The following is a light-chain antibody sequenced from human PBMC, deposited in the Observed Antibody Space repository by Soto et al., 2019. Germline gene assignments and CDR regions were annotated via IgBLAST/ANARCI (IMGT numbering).Light chain of an antibody. CDR1: TSDVGGYNY. J-gene: IGLJ1*01. CDR3: SSYSSSTARV. Sequence: QSALTQPASVSESPGQSITISCTGTTSDVGGYNYVSWYQQHPAKAPQLIIFDVTSRPSGFSSRFSGSKSGNTASLTISGLEAEDEADYYCSSYSSSTARVFGTGTKLTVL. CDR2: DVT. V-gene: IGLV2-14*03.